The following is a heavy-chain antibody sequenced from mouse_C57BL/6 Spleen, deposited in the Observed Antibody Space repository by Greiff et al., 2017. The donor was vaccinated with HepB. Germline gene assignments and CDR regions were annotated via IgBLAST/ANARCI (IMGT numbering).Heavy chain of an antibody. CDR1: GYTFTSYW. V-gene: IGHV1-50*01. CDR3: ARSPLTGNFDY. CDR2: IDPSDSYT. J-gene: IGHJ2*01. Sequence: QVQLQQPGAELVKPGASVKLSCKASGYTFTSYWIQWVKQRPGQGLEWIGEIDPSDSYTNYNQKFKGKATLTVDTSSSTAYMQLSSLTSEDSAVYYCARSPLTGNFDYWGQGTTLTVSS. D-gene: IGHD4-1*01.